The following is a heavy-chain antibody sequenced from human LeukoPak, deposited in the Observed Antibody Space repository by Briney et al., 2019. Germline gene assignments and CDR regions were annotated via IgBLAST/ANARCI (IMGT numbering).Heavy chain of an antibody. J-gene: IGHJ3*02. CDR1: GGSISSYY. CDR2: IYYSGST. V-gene: IGHV4-59*01. Sequence: SETLSLTCTVSGGSISSYYWSWIRQPPGKGLEWIGHIYYSGSTNYNPSLKSRVTISVDTSKNQFSLKLSSVTAADTAVYYCARGCSTDAFDIWGQGTMVTVSS. CDR3: ARGCSTDAFDI. D-gene: IGHD3-10*02.